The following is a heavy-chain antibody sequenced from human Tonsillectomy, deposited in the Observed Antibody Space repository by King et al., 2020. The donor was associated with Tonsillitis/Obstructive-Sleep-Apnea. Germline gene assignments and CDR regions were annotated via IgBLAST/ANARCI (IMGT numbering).Heavy chain of an antibody. CDR2: IDWDDDK. Sequence: VTLKESGPALVKPTQTLTLTCTFSGFSLSTSGMCVSWIRQPPGKALEWLARIDWDDDKYYRTSLKTRLTISKDTSKNQVVLTMTNMEPVDTATYYCARIQPDCTATLLWFAPWGQGTLVSVSS. CDR3: ARIQPDCTATLLWFAP. V-gene: IGHV2-70*15. CDR1: GFSLSTSGMC. D-gene: IGHD2-8*02. J-gene: IGHJ5*02.